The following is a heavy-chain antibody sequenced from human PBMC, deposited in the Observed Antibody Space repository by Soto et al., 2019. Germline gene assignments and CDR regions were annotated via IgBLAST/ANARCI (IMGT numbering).Heavy chain of an antibody. D-gene: IGHD1-1*01. CDR1: GFTFSSYA. Sequence: GGSLRLSCVASGFTFSSYAMSWVRQVPGKGLEWVSVISGSGGSTNYADSVKGRFTVSRDNFKNTLSLQINSLRAEDTAIYYCARMKWNWNTENYLDYWGQGTLVTVSS. CDR2: ISGSGGST. V-gene: IGHV3-23*01. J-gene: IGHJ4*02. CDR3: ARMKWNWNTENYLDY.